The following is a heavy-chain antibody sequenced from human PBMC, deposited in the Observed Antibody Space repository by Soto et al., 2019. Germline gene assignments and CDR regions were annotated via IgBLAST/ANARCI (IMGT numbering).Heavy chain of an antibody. J-gene: IGHJ6*02. D-gene: IGHD4-4*01. CDR1: GFTFSSYA. CDR3: AKAFSLTTVTIWDDPYYYYGMDV. CDR2: ISGSGGST. V-gene: IGHV3-23*01. Sequence: EVQLLESGGGLVQPGGSLRLSCAASGFTFSSYAMSWVRQAPGKGLEWVSAISGSGGSTYYADSVKGRFTISRDNSKNTLYLQMNSLRAEDTAVYYCAKAFSLTTVTIWDDPYYYYGMDVWGQGTTVTVSS.